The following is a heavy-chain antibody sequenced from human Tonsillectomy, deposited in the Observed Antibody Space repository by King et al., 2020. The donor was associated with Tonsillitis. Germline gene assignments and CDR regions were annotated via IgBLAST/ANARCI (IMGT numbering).Heavy chain of an antibody. Sequence: QLQESGPGLVKPSETLSLTCTVSGGSISSSSYYWGWIRQPPGKGLEWIGSIYYSGSTYYNPSLKSRVTISVDTSKNQFSLKLSSVTAADTAVYYCARLRDRYGGSRFDYWGQGTLVTVSS. J-gene: IGHJ4*02. V-gene: IGHV4-39*01. CDR2: IYYSGST. D-gene: IGHD1-26*01. CDR1: GGSISSSSYY. CDR3: ARLRDRYGGSRFDY.